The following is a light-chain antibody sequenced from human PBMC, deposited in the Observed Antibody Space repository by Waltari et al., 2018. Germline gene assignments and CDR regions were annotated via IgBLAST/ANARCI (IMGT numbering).Light chain of an antibody. J-gene: IGKJ4*01. CDR1: QSVSSH. CDR3: QQRTNWL. CDR2: DIS. Sequence: EIVLTQSPATLSLSPGERATLSCRTSQSVSSHLAWYQQKPGQATRLLIYDISNRATGIPARFSGSGSGTDFTLNISSLEPEDFAVYYCQQRTNWLFGGGTKVEI. V-gene: IGKV3-11*01.